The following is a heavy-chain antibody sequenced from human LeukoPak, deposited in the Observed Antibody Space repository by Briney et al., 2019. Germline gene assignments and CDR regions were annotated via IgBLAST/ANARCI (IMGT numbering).Heavy chain of an antibody. CDR2: IYYSGST. J-gene: IGHJ4*02. D-gene: IGHD5-24*01. Sequence: SETLSLTCTVSGGSISSYYWSWIRQPPGKGLEWIGYIYYSGSTNYNPSLKSRVTISIDTSKNQFSLKLSSVTAADTAVYFCARRRGDGYFDYWGQGTLVTVSS. CDR3: ARRRGDGYFDY. CDR1: GGSISSYY. V-gene: IGHV4-59*08.